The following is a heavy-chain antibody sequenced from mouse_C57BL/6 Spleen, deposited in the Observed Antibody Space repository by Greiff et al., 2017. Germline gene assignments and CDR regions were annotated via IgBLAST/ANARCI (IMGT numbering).Heavy chain of an antibody. D-gene: IGHD1-1*01. J-gene: IGHJ4*01. Sequence: QVQLQQPGAELVKPGASVKMSCKASGYTFTSYWITWVKQRPGQGLEWIGDIYPGSGSTNYNEKFKSKATLTVDTSSSTAYMQLSSLTSEDSAVYYCARENYGSLYAMDYWGQGTSVTVSS. CDR3: ARENYGSLYAMDY. CDR1: GYTFTSYW. V-gene: IGHV1-55*01. CDR2: IYPGSGST.